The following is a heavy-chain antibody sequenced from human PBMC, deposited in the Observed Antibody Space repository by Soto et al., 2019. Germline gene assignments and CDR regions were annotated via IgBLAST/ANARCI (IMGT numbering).Heavy chain of an antibody. V-gene: IGHV3-48*01. CDR2: ISDNGDTT. D-gene: IGHD2-2*01. Sequence: EVQQVESGGGVVQPGGSLRLSCVVSGFIFNRYSMNWIRQAPGKGLEWVAYISDNGDTTYHADSVKGRFTISRDNAKNSLILQMKSLRAEDTAIYYCVREVVAVVPVARFDYWGQGTLVTVSS. J-gene: IGHJ4*02. CDR1: GFIFNRYS. CDR3: VREVVAVVPVARFDY.